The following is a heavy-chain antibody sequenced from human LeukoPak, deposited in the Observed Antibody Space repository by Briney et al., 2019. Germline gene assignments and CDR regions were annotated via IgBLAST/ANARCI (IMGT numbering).Heavy chain of an antibody. CDR1: GFTFSSYG. Sequence: GGSLRLSCAASGFTFSSYGMHWVRQAPGEGLEWVSSISSSGSFIYYADSVKGRFTISRDNARNSLFLQMNSLRAEDTAVYYCARDLRYCSSASCSENGAFDIWGQGTMVTVSS. CDR2: ISSSGSFI. J-gene: IGHJ3*02. CDR3: ARDLRYCSSASCSENGAFDI. V-gene: IGHV3-21*01. D-gene: IGHD2-2*01.